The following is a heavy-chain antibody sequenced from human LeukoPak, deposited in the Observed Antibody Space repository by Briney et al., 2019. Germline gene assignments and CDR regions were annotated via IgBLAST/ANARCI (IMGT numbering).Heavy chain of an antibody. Sequence: GGSLRLSCVVSGFTFSDHYMDWVRQTPAKGLEWVARSRSKAKSYTTEYAAYVKGRFTISRDDSKNSLYLQMNSLKTEDTAVYYCARGFNSFDMWGQGTMVTVSS. J-gene: IGHJ3*02. D-gene: IGHD2-21*01. CDR2: SRSKAKSYTT. V-gene: IGHV3-72*01. CDR1: GFTFSDHY. CDR3: ARGFNSFDM.